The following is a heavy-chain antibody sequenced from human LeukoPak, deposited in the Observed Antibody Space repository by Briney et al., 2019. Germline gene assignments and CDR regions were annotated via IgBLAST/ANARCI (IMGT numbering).Heavy chain of an antibody. CDR2: ISSSGSFI. V-gene: IGHV3-11*04. J-gene: IGHJ4*02. D-gene: IGHD5-12*01. Sequence: GGSLRLSCAASGFTFSDYYMSWIRQAPGKGLEWVSYISSSGSFIYYADSVKGRFTISRDNAKNSLYLQMNSLRAEDTAVYYCARGITSGPRRYDVRNFDYWGQGTPVTVSS. CDR3: ARGITSGPRRYDVRNFDY. CDR1: GFTFSDYY.